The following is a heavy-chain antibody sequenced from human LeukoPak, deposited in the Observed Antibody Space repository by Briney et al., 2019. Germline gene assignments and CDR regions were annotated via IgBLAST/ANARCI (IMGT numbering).Heavy chain of an antibody. V-gene: IGHV1-69*05. D-gene: IGHD2-2*01. Sequence: ASVKVSCKASGGAFSSYAISWVRQAPGQGLEWMGGIIPIFGTANYAQKFQGRVTITTDESTSTAYMELSSLRSEDTAVYYCAREADCSSTSCYGDAFDIWGQGTMVTVSS. CDR1: GGAFSSYA. CDR3: AREADCSSTSCYGDAFDI. CDR2: IIPIFGTA. J-gene: IGHJ3*02.